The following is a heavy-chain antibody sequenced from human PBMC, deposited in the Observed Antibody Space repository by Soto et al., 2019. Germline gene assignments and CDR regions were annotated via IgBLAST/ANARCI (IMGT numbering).Heavy chain of an antibody. J-gene: IGHJ6*02. Sequence: GASVKVSCKASGYMFTGYIMHWVRQAPGQGLEWVGWINPNSGATNYAQKFQDRVTMTGDVTVSTAYLGLRRLRSDDTAIYYCAREVTMIRGARVYGMDVWGQGTTVTVSS. CDR1: GYMFTGYI. CDR3: AREVTMIRGARVYGMDV. D-gene: IGHD3-10*01. V-gene: IGHV1-2*02. CDR2: INPNSGAT.